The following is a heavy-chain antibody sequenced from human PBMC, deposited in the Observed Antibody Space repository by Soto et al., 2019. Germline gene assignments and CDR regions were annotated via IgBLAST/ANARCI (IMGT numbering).Heavy chain of an antibody. Sequence: ASVKVSFKASGYTFTSYAMQRVRQAPGQRLEWMGCINAGNGNTKYSQKFQGRVTSTRDTSASTAYMELSSLRSEDTAVYYCARDLMRCPRIAAAGFINPSYYYYGMDVWGQGTTVTVSS. CDR3: ARDLMRCPRIAAAGFINPSYYYYGMDV. D-gene: IGHD6-13*01. J-gene: IGHJ6*02. CDR2: INAGNGNT. V-gene: IGHV1-3*01. CDR1: GYTFTSYA.